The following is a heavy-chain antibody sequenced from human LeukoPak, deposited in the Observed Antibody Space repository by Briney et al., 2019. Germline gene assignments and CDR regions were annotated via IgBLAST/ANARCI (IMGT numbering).Heavy chain of an antibody. Sequence: GGSLRLSCAASGFTFSSYAMSWVRQDPGKGREWVSAISGSGGSTYYADSVRGRFTISRDNSKNTLYLQMNSLRAEDTAVYYCAKDGYSSGWAFDYWGQGTLVTVSS. CDR3: AKDGYSSGWAFDY. J-gene: IGHJ4*02. V-gene: IGHV3-23*01. CDR1: GFTFSSYA. CDR2: ISGSGGST. D-gene: IGHD6-19*01.